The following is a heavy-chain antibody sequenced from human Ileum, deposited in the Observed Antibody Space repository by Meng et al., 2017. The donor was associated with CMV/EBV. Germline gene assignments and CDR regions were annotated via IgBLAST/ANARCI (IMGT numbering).Heavy chain of an antibody. CDR1: GFTFSRYW. CDR3: ARDLRRSPAMDDS. CDR2: ISIDGTST. V-gene: IGHV3-74*01. Sequence: EVQLXXXXXGVVXPXXXLRLXXAASGFTFSRYWMHWVRQAPGKGLVWVSRISIDGTSTDYADSVKGRFTISRDNAKNTLYMQMNSLRAEDTAVYYCARDLRRSPAMDDSWGQGTLVTVSS. J-gene: IGHJ4*02. D-gene: IGHD5-18*01.